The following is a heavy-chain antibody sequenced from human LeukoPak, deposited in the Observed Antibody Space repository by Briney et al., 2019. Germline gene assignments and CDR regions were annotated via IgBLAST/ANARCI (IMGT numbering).Heavy chain of an antibody. J-gene: IGHJ4*02. CDR1: GCTLTELS. D-gene: IGHD3-9*01. V-gene: IGHV1-24*01. CDR3: ATAVLRYFDWLLALDY. CDR2: FDPEDGET. Sequence: VASVKVSCKVSGCTLTELSMHWVRQAPGKGLEWMGGFDPEDGETIYAQKFQGRVTMTEDTSTDTAYMELSSLRSEDTAVYYCATAVLRYFDWLLALDYWGQGTLVTVSS.